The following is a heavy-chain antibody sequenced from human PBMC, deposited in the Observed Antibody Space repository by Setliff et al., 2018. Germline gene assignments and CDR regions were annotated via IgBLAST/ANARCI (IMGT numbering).Heavy chain of an antibody. V-gene: IGHV5-51*01. Sequence: GESLKISCKGSGYSFTSYWIGWVRQMPGKGLEWMGLIFPADSETRYSPSFQGQFTMSVDTSINTAYLQWNSLKASDTALYFCARLPSTGSAFFQHWGQGTLVTVSS. CDR3: ARLPSTGSAFFQH. D-gene: IGHD1-1*01. J-gene: IGHJ1*01. CDR1: GYSFTSYW. CDR2: IFPADSET.